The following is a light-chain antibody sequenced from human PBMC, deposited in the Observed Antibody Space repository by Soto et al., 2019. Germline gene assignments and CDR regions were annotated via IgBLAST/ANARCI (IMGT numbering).Light chain of an antibody. Sequence: EIVMTQSPATLSVSPGERATLSCRASQSVSSNLAWYHQKPGQAPRLLIYGAATRTTGIPARFSGSGSGTDVTLTISSLQSEDFAVYYCQQYNNWPPITFGQGTRLEIK. CDR1: QSVSSN. V-gene: IGKV3-15*01. CDR2: GAA. J-gene: IGKJ5*01. CDR3: QQYNNWPPIT.